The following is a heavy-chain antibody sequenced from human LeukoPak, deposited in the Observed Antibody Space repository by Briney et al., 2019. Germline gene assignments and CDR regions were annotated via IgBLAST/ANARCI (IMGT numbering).Heavy chain of an antibody. Sequence: GGSLRLSCAASGFTFSSYSMNWVRQAPGKGLEWVSYISSSSSTINYADSVKGRFTISRDNAKNSLYLQMNSLRDEDTAVYYCARDGGLVGASGAFDYWGQGTLVTVSS. V-gene: IGHV3-48*02. CDR3: ARDGGLVGASGAFDY. D-gene: IGHD1-26*01. J-gene: IGHJ4*02. CDR2: ISSSSSTI. CDR1: GFTFSSYS.